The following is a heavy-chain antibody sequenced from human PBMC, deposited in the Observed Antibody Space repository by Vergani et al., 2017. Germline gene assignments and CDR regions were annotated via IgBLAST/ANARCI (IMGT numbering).Heavy chain of an antibody. J-gene: IGHJ6*02. V-gene: IGHV4-34*09. CDR2: IYYSGST. CDR1: GGSFSGYY. Sequence: QVQLQESGPGLVKPSETLSLTCAVYGGSFSGYYWSWIRQPPGKGLEWIGYIYYSGSTYYNPSLKSRVTISVDTSKNQFSLKLSSETAADTAVYYCARANHYDFWSGYYPYYYYYGMDVWGQGTTVTVSS. D-gene: IGHD3-3*01. CDR3: ARANHYDFWSGYYPYYYYYGMDV.